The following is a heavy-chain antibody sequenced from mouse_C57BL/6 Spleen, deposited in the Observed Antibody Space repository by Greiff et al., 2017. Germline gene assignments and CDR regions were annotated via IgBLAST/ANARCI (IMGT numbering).Heavy chain of an antibody. CDR3: ARPYYYGSSYWYFDV. CDR1: GYTFTSYW. D-gene: IGHD1-1*01. V-gene: IGHV1-69*01. Sequence: QVQLQQPGAELVMPGASVKLSCKASGYTFTSYWMHWVKQRPGQGLEWIGEIDPSDSYTNYNQKFKGKSTLTVDKSSSTAYMQLSSLTSEDSAVXYCARPYYYGSSYWYFDVWGTGTTVTVSS. CDR2: IDPSDSYT. J-gene: IGHJ1*03.